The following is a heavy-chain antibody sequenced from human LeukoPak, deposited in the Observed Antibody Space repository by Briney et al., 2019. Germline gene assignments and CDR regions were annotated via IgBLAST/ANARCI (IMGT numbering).Heavy chain of an antibody. D-gene: IGHD2-2*01. CDR3: ARGLLYAPFVVVPAANYYMDV. CDR2: INHSGST. CDR1: GGSFSSYY. V-gene: IGHV4-34*01. Sequence: SETLSLTCAVYGGSFSSYYWTWIRQPPGKGLEWIGEINHSGSTNYNPSLKSRVTISVDTSKNQFSLKLSSVTAADTAVYYCARGLLYAPFVVVPAANYYMDVWGKGTTVTVSS. J-gene: IGHJ6*03.